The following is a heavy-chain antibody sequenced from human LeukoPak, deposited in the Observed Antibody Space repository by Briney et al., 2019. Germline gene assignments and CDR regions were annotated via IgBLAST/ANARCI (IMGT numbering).Heavy chain of an antibody. D-gene: IGHD3-9*01. CDR1: GFTSSSYS. CDR2: IRGSGGGT. CDR3: AKVRSDYYDILTGNYNPLFDY. J-gene: IGHJ4*02. V-gene: IGHV3-23*01. Sequence: GGSLRLSCAASGFTSSSYSMNWVRQAPGKGLEWVSAIRGSGGGTYYADSVKGRFTISRDNSKNTLYLQMNSLRAEDTAVYYCAKVRSDYYDILTGNYNPLFDYWGQGTLVTVSS.